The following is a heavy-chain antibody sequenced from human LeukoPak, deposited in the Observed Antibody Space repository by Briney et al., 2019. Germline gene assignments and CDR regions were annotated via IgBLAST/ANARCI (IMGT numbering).Heavy chain of an antibody. J-gene: IGHJ3*02. CDR2: ISYDGSNK. V-gene: IGHV3-30*03. D-gene: IGHD3/OR15-3a*01. Sequence: PGGSLRLSCVASGFTFSSYGMHWVRQAPGKGLEWVAVISYDGSNKYYADSVKGRFTISRDNSKNTLYLQMNSLRAEDTAVYYCATGLAAFVQDAFDIWGQGTMVTVSS. CDR3: ATGLAAFVQDAFDI. CDR1: GFTFSSYG.